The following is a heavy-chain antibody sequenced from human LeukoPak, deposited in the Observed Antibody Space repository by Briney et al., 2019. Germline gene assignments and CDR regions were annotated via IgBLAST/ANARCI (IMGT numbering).Heavy chain of an antibody. V-gene: IGHV1-18*01. D-gene: IGHD6-19*01. Sequence: ASVKVSCKTSGYTFTSYGLYWVRQAPGQGLEWMGWISGYNGETNYARKFQGRVTMTTDTSTTTAYMALTSLTSDDTALYYCAREGDSAGWYRPAFRLLDYWGQGTMVTVSS. J-gene: IGHJ4*02. CDR1: GYTFTSYG. CDR3: AREGDSAGWYRPAFRLLDY. CDR2: ISGYNGET.